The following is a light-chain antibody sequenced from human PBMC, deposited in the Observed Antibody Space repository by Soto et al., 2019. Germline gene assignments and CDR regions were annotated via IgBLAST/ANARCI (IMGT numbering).Light chain of an antibody. J-gene: IGKJ1*01. CDR3: QEYNSGPWS. Sequence: DIQMTQSPSSLSASVGDRVTITCRASQGISNFLAWYQQKPGKVPKLLIYAASTLQSGVPSRFSGSRSGTDVTLTITSLQPEDVATYYCQEYNSGPWSFGQGTKVESK. CDR2: AAS. CDR1: QGISNF. V-gene: IGKV1-27*01.